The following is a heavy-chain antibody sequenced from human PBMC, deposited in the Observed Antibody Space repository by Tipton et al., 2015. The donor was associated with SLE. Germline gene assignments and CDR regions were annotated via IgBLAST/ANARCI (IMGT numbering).Heavy chain of an antibody. D-gene: IGHD5-12*01. Sequence: TLSLTCTVSGGSISSGASSWSWIRQPPGKGLEWMGYIYHTGSTYNNPSLKSRVTISVDRSKNQFSLKLSSATAADTAVYYCARAGTGVANTYWYFDLWGRGTLVTVSS. V-gene: IGHV4-30-2*01. CDR1: GGSISSGASS. CDR3: ARAGTGVANTYWYFDL. J-gene: IGHJ2*01. CDR2: IYHTGST.